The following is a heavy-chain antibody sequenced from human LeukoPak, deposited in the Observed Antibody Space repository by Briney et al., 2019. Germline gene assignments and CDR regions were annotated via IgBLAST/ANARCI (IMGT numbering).Heavy chain of an antibody. D-gene: IGHD6-6*01. CDR3: AADIPVGSSSWYYYMDV. CDR1: GFTFTSSA. Sequence: ASVKVSCKASGFTFTSSAMQWVRQARGQRLECIGWIVVGSGNTNYAQKFQERVTITRDMSTSTAYMELSSLRSEDTAVYYCAADIPVGSSSWYYYMDVWGKGTTVTVSS. CDR2: IVVGSGNT. J-gene: IGHJ6*03. V-gene: IGHV1-58*02.